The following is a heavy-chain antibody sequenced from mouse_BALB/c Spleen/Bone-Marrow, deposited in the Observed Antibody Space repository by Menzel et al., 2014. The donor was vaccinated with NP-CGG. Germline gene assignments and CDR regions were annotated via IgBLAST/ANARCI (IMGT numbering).Heavy chain of an antibody. Sequence: VQRVESGAGLVKPGASVKLSCKASGYTFTEYIIHWVKPRSGQGLEWIGWFYPGSGSIKYNEKFKDKATLTADKSSSTVYIELSRLTSEDSAAYFCARHEGGEMGFDYWGQGTTLTVSS. J-gene: IGHJ2*01. D-gene: IGHD2-3*01. V-gene: IGHV1-62-2*01. CDR3: ARHEGGEMGFDY. CDR1: GYTFTEYI. CDR2: FYPGSGSI.